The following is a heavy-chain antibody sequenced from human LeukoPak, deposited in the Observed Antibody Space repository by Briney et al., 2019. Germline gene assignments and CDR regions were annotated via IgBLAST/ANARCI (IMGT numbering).Heavy chain of an antibody. CDR1: GFTFSSCG. J-gene: IGHJ4*02. D-gene: IGHD3-3*01. CDR3: AKDDGSGPFDH. V-gene: IGHV3-30*18. Sequence: PGGSLRLSCAASGFTFSSCGMHWVRQAPGKGLEWVAVISYDGSNKYYADSVKGRFTISRDNSKNTLYLQMNSLRAEDTAVYYCAKDDGSGPFDHWGQGTLVTVSS. CDR2: ISYDGSNK.